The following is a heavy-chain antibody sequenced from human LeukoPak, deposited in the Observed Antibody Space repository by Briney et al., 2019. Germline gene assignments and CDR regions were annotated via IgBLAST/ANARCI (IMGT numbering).Heavy chain of an antibody. CDR3: ARRRLAVAGNNWFDP. CDR1: GGTFSSYA. CDR2: IIPIFCTA. Sequence: SVNVSCKASGGTFSSYAISWVRQAPGQGLEWMGGIIPIFCTANYAQKFQGRVTITTDESTSTVYMELSSLRSEDTAVYYCARRRLAVAGNNWFDPWGQGTLVTVSS. J-gene: IGHJ5*02. D-gene: IGHD6-19*01. V-gene: IGHV1-69*05.